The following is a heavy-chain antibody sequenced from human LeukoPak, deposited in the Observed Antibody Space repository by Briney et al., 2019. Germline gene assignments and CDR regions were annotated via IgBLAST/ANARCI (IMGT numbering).Heavy chain of an antibody. J-gene: IGHJ4*02. CDR1: GFTFSSYA. Sequence: GGSLRLSCAASGFTFSSYAMSWVRQAPGKGLEWVSGLSGSGGTTYYAESVKGRFTISRDNSKNTLFLQINSLRAEDTALYYCAKLYYDYVWGSYRYYFFDDWGQGTLATVSS. CDR3: AKLYYDYVWGSYRYYFFDD. D-gene: IGHD3-16*02. V-gene: IGHV3-23*01. CDR2: LSGSGGTT.